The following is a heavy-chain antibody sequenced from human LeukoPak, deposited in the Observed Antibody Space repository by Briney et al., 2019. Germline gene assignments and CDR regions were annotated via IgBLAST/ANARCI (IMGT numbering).Heavy chain of an antibody. D-gene: IGHD6-13*01. V-gene: IGHV3-74*01. CDR2: INKDGSSS. CDR3: AAATAAAGASNGMDV. Sequence: PGGSLRLSCVASGFAFSSYSMIWVRQAPGKGLVWVSRINKDGSSSNYADSVKGRFTISRDNAKNTLYLQMNSLRIEDTAVYYCAAATAAAGASNGMDVWGQGTTVTVSS. J-gene: IGHJ6*02. CDR1: GFAFSSYS.